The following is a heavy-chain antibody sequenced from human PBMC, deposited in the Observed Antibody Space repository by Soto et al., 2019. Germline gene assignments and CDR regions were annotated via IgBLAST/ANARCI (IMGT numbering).Heavy chain of an antibody. CDR1: GFTFSSYA. CDR2: ISGSGGST. CDR3: AKDVEVATNYYFDY. D-gene: IGHD5-12*01. Sequence: EVQLLESGGGWVQPGGSLRLSCAASGFTFSSYAMSWVRQAPGKGLEWVSVISGSGGSTYYADSVKGRFTISRDNSKNTLYLLMNSLRAEDTALYYCAKDVEVATNYYFDYWGQGTLVTVSS. J-gene: IGHJ4*02. V-gene: IGHV3-23*01.